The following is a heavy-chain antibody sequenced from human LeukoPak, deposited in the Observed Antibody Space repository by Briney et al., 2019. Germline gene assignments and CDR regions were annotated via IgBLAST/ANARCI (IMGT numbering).Heavy chain of an antibody. CDR2: ITPGNSDT. Sequence: GESLKISCKGSGYSFTTYWIGWMRQMPGRGLEWMAIITPGNSDTQYSPSLQGQVTISADKSISTAYLQWSSLKASDRAMYYCATRIDGTYYWGQGTLVTVSS. CDR3: ATRIDGTYY. J-gene: IGHJ4*02. D-gene: IGHD1-26*01. V-gene: IGHV5-51*01. CDR1: GYSFTTYW.